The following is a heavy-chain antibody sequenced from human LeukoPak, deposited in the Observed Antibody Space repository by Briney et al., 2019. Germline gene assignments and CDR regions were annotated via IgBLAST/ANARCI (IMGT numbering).Heavy chain of an antibody. V-gene: IGHV3-30*18. CDR3: AKDYTNYAFDI. CDR1: GFTFSSYG. Sequence: PGGSLRLSCAASGFTFSSYGMHWVRQAPGKGLEWVAVISYDGSNKYYADSVKGRFTISRDNSKNTLYLQMNSLRAEDTAVYYCAKDYTNYAFDIWGQGTMVTVSS. CDR2: ISYDGSNK. D-gene: IGHD4-11*01. J-gene: IGHJ3*02.